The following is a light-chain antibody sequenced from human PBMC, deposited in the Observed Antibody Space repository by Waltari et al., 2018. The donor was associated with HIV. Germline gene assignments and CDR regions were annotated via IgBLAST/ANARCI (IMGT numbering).Light chain of an antibody. V-gene: IGLV2-23*02. CDR2: EVS. CDR3: GSYAGSNAYV. J-gene: IGLJ1*01. Sequence: SALTQPASVSGSPGQSITISCTGTSNDVGYYNLVSWYQQDPGKAPKVMIYEVSKRPSGVSNRFSGSKSGNTASLTISGLQAEDEADYYCGSYAGSNAYVFGIGTKVTVL. CDR1: SNDVGYYNL.